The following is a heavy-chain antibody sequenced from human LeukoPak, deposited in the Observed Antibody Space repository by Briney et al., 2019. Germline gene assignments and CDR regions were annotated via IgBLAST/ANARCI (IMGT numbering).Heavy chain of an antibody. CDR2: ISAYNGNT. V-gene: IGHV1-18*01. CDR1: GYTFTSYG. J-gene: IGHJ6*03. Sequence: ASVKVSCKASGYTFTSYGISWVRQAPGQGLEWMGWISAYNGNTNYAQKLQGRVTMTTDTSTSTAYMELRSLRSDDTAVCYCARLAAAEDYYYYYMDVWGKGTTVTVSS. CDR3: ARLAAAEDYYYYYMDV. D-gene: IGHD2-15*01.